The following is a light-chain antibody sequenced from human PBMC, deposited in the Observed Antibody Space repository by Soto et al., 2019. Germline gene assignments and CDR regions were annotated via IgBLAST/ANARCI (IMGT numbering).Light chain of an antibody. Sequence: SLLTQPPSASGTPGQSVTISCSGSNSNIGSNGVNWYQQFPGAAPTLLIYSTNERPSGVPDRFSGSKYGTSASLAISGLQSEDEADYHCAAWDGSLNGYVFGSGTKVTVL. CDR1: NSNIGSNG. CDR2: STN. V-gene: IGLV1-44*01. J-gene: IGLJ1*01. CDR3: AAWDGSLNGYV.